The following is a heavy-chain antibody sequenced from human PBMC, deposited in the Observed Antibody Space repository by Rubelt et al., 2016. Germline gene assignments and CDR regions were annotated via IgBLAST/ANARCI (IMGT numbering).Heavy chain of an antibody. Sequence: QVQLVQSGAEVKKPGASVKVSCKASGYTFTSYGIIWVRQAPGQGLEWMGWISAYNGNTNHAHELQGRVTMTPSTSTSTAFMELQSLRSDDTALYYCAKAAGHRAPGLWGQGTLVTVSS. J-gene: IGHJ4*02. CDR2: ISAYNGNT. CDR3: AKAAGHRAPGL. D-gene: IGHD6-19*01. CDR1: GYTFTSYG. V-gene: IGHV1-18*01.